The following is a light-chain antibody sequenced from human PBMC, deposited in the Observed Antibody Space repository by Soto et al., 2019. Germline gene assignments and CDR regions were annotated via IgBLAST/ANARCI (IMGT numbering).Light chain of an antibody. J-gene: IGKJ1*01. Sequence: DIVLTQSPGTLSLSPGERATLSCRASQSVSNSYLAWYQQKPGQAPRLLIYGASSRATGIPDRFSGDGSGTAFTLTISRLEPEDFVVYYCQHYGPSPTWAFGQGTKVEVK. CDR2: GAS. V-gene: IGKV3-20*01. CDR3: QHYGPSPTWA. CDR1: QSVSNSY.